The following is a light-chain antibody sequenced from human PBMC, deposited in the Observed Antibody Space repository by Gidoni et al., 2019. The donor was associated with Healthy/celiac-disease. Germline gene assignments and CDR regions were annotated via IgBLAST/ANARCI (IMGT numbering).Light chain of an antibody. CDR3: ISYTSSKVDVV. V-gene: IGLV2-14*01. J-gene: IGLJ2*01. CDR2: EVS. Sequence: QSALTQPASVSGSPGQSINISCTGTSSDVGVQNYVSWYQQHPGNAPTLMIYEVSNRPSGVSTRFSGSKSGNTSSLTISGLQAEDEADYYCISYTSSKVDVVFVGGTKLTVL. CDR1: SSDVGVQNY.